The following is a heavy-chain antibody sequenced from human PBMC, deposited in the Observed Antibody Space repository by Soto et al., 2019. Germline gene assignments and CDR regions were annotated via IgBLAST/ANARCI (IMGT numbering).Heavy chain of an antibody. D-gene: IGHD3-22*01. Sequence: QVQLQESGPGLVKASQTLSLTFTVSGASVNSGDYYWSWVRQPPGRGLEWIGYIHYSETIYYNPSLNRRVQILVETFKNQFSLEVSSVTAADTAVYYCARAHRYYDYPDIWGQGTTVTVSS. CDR1: GASVNSGDYY. J-gene: IGHJ3*02. CDR2: IHYSETI. V-gene: IGHV4-30-4*01. CDR3: ARAHRYYDYPDI.